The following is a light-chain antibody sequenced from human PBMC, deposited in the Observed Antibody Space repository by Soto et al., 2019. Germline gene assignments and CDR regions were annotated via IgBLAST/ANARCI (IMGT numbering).Light chain of an antibody. CDR3: QQYSRYPLS. Sequence: SASVGDRVTITCRASQSITNYLNWYQHKPGKAPKLLIYVASTLQSGVPSRFSGSGSGTEFTLTISSLQPDDFATYYCQQYSRYPLSFGGGTKVDIK. V-gene: IGKV1-9*01. CDR2: VAS. J-gene: IGKJ4*01. CDR1: QSITNY.